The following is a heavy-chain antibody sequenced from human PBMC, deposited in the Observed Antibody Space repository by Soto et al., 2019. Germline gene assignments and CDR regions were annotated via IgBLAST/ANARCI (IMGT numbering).Heavy chain of an antibody. D-gene: IGHD2-21*01. V-gene: IGHV3-23*01. CDR1: GFTISTYA. J-gene: IGHJ5*02. CDR3: SKDAVYKDGLWLMDS. CDR2: ITGSGGQI. Sequence: GGSLRLSCAASGFTISTYAMTWVRQAPGKGLECVSGITGSGGQIHYADSVKGRFTISKDNSKNTLYLQMSSLREEDTALYYCSKDAVYKDGLWLMDSWGQGTLVTGSS.